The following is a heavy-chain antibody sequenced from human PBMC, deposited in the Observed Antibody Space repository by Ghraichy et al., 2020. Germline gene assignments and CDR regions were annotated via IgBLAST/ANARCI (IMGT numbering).Heavy chain of an antibody. V-gene: IGHV3-11*05. CDR2: ISSSSSGSLT. CDR3: AKDFRLLSITMGQTPRIAYDI. D-gene: IGHD3-10*01. Sequence: GGSLRLSCAASGFTFSDYYMSWIRQAPGKGLEWVSYISSSSSGSLTYYADSVKGRFTISRDNSKNTLSLQMNSLRAEDTAVYYCAKDFRLLSITMGQTPRIAYDIWGQGTTVTVSS. J-gene: IGHJ3*02. CDR1: GFTFSDYY.